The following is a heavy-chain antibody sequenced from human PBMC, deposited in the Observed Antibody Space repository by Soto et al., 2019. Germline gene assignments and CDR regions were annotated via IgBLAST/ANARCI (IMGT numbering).Heavy chain of an antibody. V-gene: IGHV3-48*02. CDR1: GFPFSIYS. Sequence: EVLLVESGGGLVQPGGSLRLTCVASGFPFSIYSMNWVRQARGKGLEWSSYITSDTNTIKYADSVKGRFTISRDNAKNLVYLQMNSLRDEDTAVYFCARSVEGHFDYWGQGTVVTVSS. CDR3: ARSVEGHFDY. CDR2: ITSDTNTI. J-gene: IGHJ4*02. D-gene: IGHD6-19*01.